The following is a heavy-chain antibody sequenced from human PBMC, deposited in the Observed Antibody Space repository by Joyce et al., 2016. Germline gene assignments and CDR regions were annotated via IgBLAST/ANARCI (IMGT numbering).Heavy chain of an antibody. J-gene: IGHJ6*02. V-gene: IGHV1-69*12. Sequence: QVLLVQSGATVKRPGSSLKVSCKSSGGAFSNFTVNGVRQAPGQRLGWMGGIIPCFGAAKYAEHFQGRVTLTADLSTRTAFMELSSLTSADTAVYYCARGGTSSDHFFFYTLDIWGPGTTVIVSS. D-gene: IGHD1-14*01. CDR2: IIPCFGAA. CDR1: GGAFSNFT. CDR3: ARGGTSSDHFFFYTLDI.